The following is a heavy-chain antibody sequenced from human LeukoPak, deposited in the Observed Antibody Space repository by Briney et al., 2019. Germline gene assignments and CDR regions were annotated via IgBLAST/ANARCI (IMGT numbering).Heavy chain of an antibody. Sequence: DPSETLSLTCTVSGGSISSYYWSWIRQPPGKGLEWIGYIYYSGSTNYNPSLKSRVTISVDTSKNQFSLKLSSVTAADTAVYYCARDSVVVAATLYYYYGMDVWGQGTTVTVSS. CDR1: GGSISSYY. V-gene: IGHV4-59*01. CDR2: IYYSGST. D-gene: IGHD2-15*01. J-gene: IGHJ6*02. CDR3: ARDSVVVAATLYYYYGMDV.